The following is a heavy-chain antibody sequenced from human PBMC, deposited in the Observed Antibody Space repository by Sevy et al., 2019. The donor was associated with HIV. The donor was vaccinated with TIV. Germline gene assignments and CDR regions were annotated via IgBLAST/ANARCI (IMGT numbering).Heavy chain of an antibody. CDR2: IWYDGKNE. D-gene: IGHD1-26*01. CDR3: GRDLEEWELWYLGF. V-gene: IGHV3-33*01. Sequence: GGSLRLSCAASGFTFSSFGMYWARQAPGKGLEWVAIIWYDGKNELYADSVKGRFTISRDNSKNTLYLQMNSLRAEDTDVYYCGRDLEEWELWYLGFWGQGTMVTISS. J-gene: IGHJ4*02. CDR1: GFTFSSFG.